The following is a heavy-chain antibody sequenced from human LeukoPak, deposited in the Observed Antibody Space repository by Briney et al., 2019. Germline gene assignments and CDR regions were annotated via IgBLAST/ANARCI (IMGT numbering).Heavy chain of an antibody. V-gene: IGHV3-30*01. Sequence: GGSLRLSCAASGFTFGSSAMRWVRQAPGKGLGWVTVISYDGSNKYYADSVKGRLTISRDNSRDTLYLQMNSLRAEDTVVYYCAREWLWNYYFDCWGQGSLVTVSS. CDR3: AREWLWNYYFDC. J-gene: IGHJ4*02. D-gene: IGHD1-7*01. CDR1: GFTFGSSA. CDR2: ISYDGSNK.